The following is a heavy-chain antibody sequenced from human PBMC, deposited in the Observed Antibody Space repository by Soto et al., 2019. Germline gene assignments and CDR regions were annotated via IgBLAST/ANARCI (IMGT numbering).Heavy chain of an antibody. Sequence: GGSLRLSCAASGFTFSSYGMHWVSQAPGKGLEWVAVISYDGSNKYYADSVKGRFTISRDNSKNTLYLQMNSLRAEDTAVYYCARKMAYDSSGYSDYWGQGTLVTVSS. D-gene: IGHD3-22*01. V-gene: IGHV3-30*03. CDR3: ARKMAYDSSGYSDY. CDR2: ISYDGSNK. J-gene: IGHJ4*02. CDR1: GFTFSSYG.